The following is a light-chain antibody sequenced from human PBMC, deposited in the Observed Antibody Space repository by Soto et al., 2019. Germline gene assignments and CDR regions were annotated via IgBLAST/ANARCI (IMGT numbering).Light chain of an antibody. J-gene: IGKJ2*01. CDR2: AAS. CDR1: QSINNH. CDR3: QQSYSSPYT. Sequence: DIQMTQSPSSLSAVIGDRVTITCRARQSINNHLNWYQQKPGKAPKLLIHAASSLQSGVPSRFSGSGSGTDFTLTITSLQTEDLATYYCQQSYSSPYTFGLGTKVEI. V-gene: IGKV1-39*01.